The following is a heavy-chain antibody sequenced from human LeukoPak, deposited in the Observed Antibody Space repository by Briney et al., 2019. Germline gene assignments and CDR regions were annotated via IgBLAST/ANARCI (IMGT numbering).Heavy chain of an antibody. V-gene: IGHV4-39*01. CDR2: IYYSGST. CDR3: ATNRAGTYDRPFEI. D-gene: IGHD1-26*01. Sequence: SETLSLTCTVSGGSISSSSYYWGWIRQPPGKGLEGIGSIYYSGSTYYNPSLKSRVTISVDTSKNQFSLELNSVTATDTAVYFCATNRAGTYDRPFEIWGQGTMVTVSS. J-gene: IGHJ3*02. CDR1: GGSISSSSYY.